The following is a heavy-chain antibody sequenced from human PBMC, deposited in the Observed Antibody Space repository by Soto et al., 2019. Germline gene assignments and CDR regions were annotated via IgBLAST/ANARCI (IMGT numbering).Heavy chain of an antibody. CDR1: GFTLSSYA. V-gene: IGHV3-23*01. Sequence: PGGSLRLSCAASGFTLSSYAMSWVRQAPGKGLEWVSAISGSGGSTYYADSVKGRFTISRDNSKNTLYLQMNSLRAEDTAVYYCAKDLPDIVVVVAATNDAFDIWGQGTMVTVSS. J-gene: IGHJ3*02. CDR3: AKDLPDIVVVVAATNDAFDI. CDR2: ISGSGGST. D-gene: IGHD2-15*01.